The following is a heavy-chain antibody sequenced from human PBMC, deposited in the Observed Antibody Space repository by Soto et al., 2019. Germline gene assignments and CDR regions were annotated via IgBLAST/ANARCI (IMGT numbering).Heavy chain of an antibody. CDR1: GFTFSSYG. Sequence: GGSLRLSCAASGFTFSSYGMHWVRQAPGKGLEWVAVISYDGSNKYYADSVKGRFTISRDNSKNTLYLQMNSLRAEDTAVYYCAKDLWGDSSGYLDYWGQGTLVTVSS. V-gene: IGHV3-30*18. J-gene: IGHJ4*02. D-gene: IGHD3-22*01. CDR3: AKDLWGDSSGYLDY. CDR2: ISYDGSNK.